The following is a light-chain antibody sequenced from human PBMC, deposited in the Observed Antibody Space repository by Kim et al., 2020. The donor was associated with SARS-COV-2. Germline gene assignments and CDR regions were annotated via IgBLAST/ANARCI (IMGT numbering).Light chain of an antibody. J-gene: IGLJ3*02. Sequence: VAPGKTARITCGGSNIGSYSVHWYQQKPGQAPVLVLYYDSNRPSGIPERFSGSKSGTTATLTISRVEAGDEADYYCQVRDSSSDWVFGGGTKVTVL. V-gene: IGLV3-21*04. CDR1: NIGSYS. CDR2: YDS. CDR3: QVRDSSSDWV.